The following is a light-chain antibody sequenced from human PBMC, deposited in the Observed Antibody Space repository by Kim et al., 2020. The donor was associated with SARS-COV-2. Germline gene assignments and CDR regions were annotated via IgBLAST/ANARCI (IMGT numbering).Light chain of an antibody. CDR2: GNN. CDR1: SSNSGAGYD. CDR3: QSYDSRSVM. Sequence: PGQRVTISCTGSSSNSGAGYDVHWYEKIPGTAPTLLIYGNNKRPPGVPDRFSGAKSGTSASLAITGLQAEDEADYYGQSYDSRSVMFGGGTQLTVL. J-gene: IGLJ3*02. V-gene: IGLV1-40*01.